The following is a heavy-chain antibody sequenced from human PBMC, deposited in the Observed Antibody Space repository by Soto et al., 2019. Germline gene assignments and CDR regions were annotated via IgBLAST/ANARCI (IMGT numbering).Heavy chain of an antibody. V-gene: IGHV3-48*02. CDR3: ATWAIAVGGEGF. Sequence: PGGSLRLSCTASGFTVSYYSVNWVRQAPGKGLEWISYISSTGDLILYADSVKGRFTIARDIAKNSLYLQMDSLRDEDSAVYYCATWAIAVGGEGFWGQGTLVTVSS. CDR1: GFTVSYYS. D-gene: IGHD2-21*01. CDR2: ISSTGDLI. J-gene: IGHJ4*02.